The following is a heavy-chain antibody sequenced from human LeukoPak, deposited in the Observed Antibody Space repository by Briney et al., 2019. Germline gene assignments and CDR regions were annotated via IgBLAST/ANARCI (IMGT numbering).Heavy chain of an antibody. V-gene: IGHV1-18*01. Sequence: ASVKVSCTASGYTFTSYGISWVRQAPGQGLEWMGWISGYNGNTDYAQKLQGRVTMSTDTSTNTAYMELRSLRSDDTAVYYCAREFRQVLRFLEWEKTYYGMDVWGQGTTVTVSS. CDR2: ISGYNGNT. D-gene: IGHD3-3*01. CDR3: AREFRQVLRFLEWEKTYYGMDV. CDR1: GYTFTSYG. J-gene: IGHJ6*02.